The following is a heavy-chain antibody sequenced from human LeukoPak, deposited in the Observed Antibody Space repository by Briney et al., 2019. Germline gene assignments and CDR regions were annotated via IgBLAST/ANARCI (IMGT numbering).Heavy chain of an antibody. J-gene: IGHJ6*03. V-gene: IGHV1-69*05. CDR1: GGTFSSYA. CDR3: ARGYYYYYMDV. Sequence: SVKVSCKASGGTFSSYAISWVRQAPGQGLEWMGGIIPIFGTANYAQKFQGRVTITRNTSISTAYMELSSLRSEDTAVYYCARGYYYYYMDVWGKGTTVTVSS. CDR2: IIPIFGTA.